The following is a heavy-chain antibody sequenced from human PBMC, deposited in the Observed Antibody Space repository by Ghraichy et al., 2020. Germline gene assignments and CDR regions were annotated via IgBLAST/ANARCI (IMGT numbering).Heavy chain of an antibody. D-gene: IGHD2-8*02. J-gene: IGHJ4*02. CDR2: ISSSGGST. V-gene: IGHV3-23*01. Sequence: GGSLRLSCAASGFTFSSYSLSWVRQAPGKGLEWVSAISSSGGSTYYADSVKGRFTISRDNSKNTLYLQMSSLRGEDMAVYYCARRRPGGWGTPPYFDYWGQGTRDTFSS. CDR1: GFTFSSYS. CDR3: ARRRPGGWGTPPYFDY.